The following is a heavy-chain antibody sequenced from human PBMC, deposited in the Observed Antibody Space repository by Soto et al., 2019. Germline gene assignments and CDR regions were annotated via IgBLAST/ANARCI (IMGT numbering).Heavy chain of an antibody. Sequence: QVQLVQSGAEVKKPGSSVKVSCKASGGTFRSYAISWVRQAAGQGLEWMGGFIPIFGTANYAEKLQGRVTNTANKSTSTAYMELSSLRSEDTAVYYCASTQSIAARGTFDYWGEGTLVTVSS. CDR1: GGTFRSYA. CDR2: FIPIFGTA. J-gene: IGHJ4*02. V-gene: IGHV1-69*06. D-gene: IGHD6-6*01. CDR3: ASTQSIAARGTFDY.